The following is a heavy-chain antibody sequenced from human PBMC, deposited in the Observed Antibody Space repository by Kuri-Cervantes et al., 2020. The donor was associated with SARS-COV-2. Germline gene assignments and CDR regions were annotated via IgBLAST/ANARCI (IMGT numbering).Heavy chain of an antibody. Sequence: ASVKVSCKASGYTFTSYYMHWVRQAPGQGLEWMGIINPSGGSTSYAQKFQGRVTMTTDTSTSTAYMELRSLRSDGTAVYYCARESRLGSGSYYSVDYWGQGTLVTVSS. CDR2: INPSGGST. J-gene: IGHJ4*02. D-gene: IGHD1-26*01. CDR3: ARESRLGSGSYYSVDY. V-gene: IGHV1-46*01. CDR1: GYTFTSYY.